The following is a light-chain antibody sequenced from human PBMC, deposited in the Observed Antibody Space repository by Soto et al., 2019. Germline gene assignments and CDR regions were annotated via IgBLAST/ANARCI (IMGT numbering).Light chain of an antibody. V-gene: IGKV3-15*01. Sequence: EIVMTQSPATLSVSPGERVTLSCRAGQSVSSSLAWYQQKPGQAPRLIIYDASTRAPGIPARFSGSGSGTEFTLTISSLQSEDLAVYYCQQYNNWPYTFGQGTKLEIK. CDR2: DAS. CDR1: QSVSSS. J-gene: IGKJ2*01. CDR3: QQYNNWPYT.